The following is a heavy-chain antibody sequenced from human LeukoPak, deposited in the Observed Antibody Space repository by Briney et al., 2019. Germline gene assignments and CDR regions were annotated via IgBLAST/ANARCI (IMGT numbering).Heavy chain of an antibody. Sequence: PGGSLRLSCAASGFTFSSYEMNWVRQAPGKGLEWVSYISSSGSTIYYADSVKGRFTISRDNAKNSLYLQMNSLRAEDTAVYYCAREVDYYDSSGYAVRRSAWGQGTLVTVSS. CDR1: GFTFSSYE. CDR2: ISSSGSTI. V-gene: IGHV3-48*03. D-gene: IGHD3-22*01. J-gene: IGHJ5*02. CDR3: AREVDYYDSSGYAVRRSA.